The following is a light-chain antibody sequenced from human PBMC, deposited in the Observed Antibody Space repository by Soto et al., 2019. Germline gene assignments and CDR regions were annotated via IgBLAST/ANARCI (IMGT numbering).Light chain of an antibody. V-gene: IGKV3-15*01. Sequence: IEMTQSPATLSVSLGERATISCRASQSVSSNLAWYQQKPGKAPRLLIYGASTMAPGIPARFSGSGAGTAVTLTIISLQYADDAVYYCQQYNNWPPWTFGQGTKVEIK. CDR1: QSVSSN. CDR3: QQYNNWPPWT. CDR2: GAS. J-gene: IGKJ1*01.